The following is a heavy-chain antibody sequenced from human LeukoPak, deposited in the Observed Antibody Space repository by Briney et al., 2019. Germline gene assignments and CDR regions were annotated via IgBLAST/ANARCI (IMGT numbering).Heavy chain of an antibody. J-gene: IGHJ6*03. D-gene: IGHD6-13*01. V-gene: IGHV1-69*13. CDR3: AILAAADRRLYYYYYMDV. Sequence: SVKVSCKASGGTFSSYAISWVRQAPGQGLEWMGGIIPIFGTANYAQKFQGRVTITADESTSTAYMGLSSLRSEDTAVYYCAILAAADRRLYYYYYMDVWGKGTTVTVSS. CDR1: GGTFSSYA. CDR2: IIPIFGTA.